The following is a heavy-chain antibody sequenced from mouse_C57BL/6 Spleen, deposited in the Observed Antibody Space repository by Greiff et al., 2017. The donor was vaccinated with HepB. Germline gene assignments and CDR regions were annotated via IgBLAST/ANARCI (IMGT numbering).Heavy chain of an antibody. CDR2: INPNYGTT. CDR1: GYSFTDYN. Sequence: EVQLQQSGPELVKPGASVKISCKASGYSFTDYNMNWVKQSNGKSLEWIGVINPNYGTTSYNQKFKGKATLTVDQSSSTAYMQLNRLTSEDSAVYYCARGGVVASKWSWFAYWGQGTLVTVSA. V-gene: IGHV1-39*01. J-gene: IGHJ3*01. D-gene: IGHD1-1*01. CDR3: ARGGVVASKWSWFAY.